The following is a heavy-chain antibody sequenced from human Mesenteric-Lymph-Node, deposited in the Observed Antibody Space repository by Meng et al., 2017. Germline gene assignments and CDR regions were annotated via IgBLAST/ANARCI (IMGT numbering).Heavy chain of an antibody. V-gene: IGHV4-34*01. D-gene: IGHD3-10*01. Sequence: SETLSLTCAVYGGSFSGYYWSWIRQPPGKGLEWIGEINHSGSTNYNPSLKSRVTISVDTSKNQFSLKLSSVTAADTAVYYCARALLWFGELLGSGMDVWGQGTTVTVSS. CDR3: ARALLWFGELLGSGMDV. J-gene: IGHJ6*02. CDR2: INHSGST. CDR1: GGSFSGYY.